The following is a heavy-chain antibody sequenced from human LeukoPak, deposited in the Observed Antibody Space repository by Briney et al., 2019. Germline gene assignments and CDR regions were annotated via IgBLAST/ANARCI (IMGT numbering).Heavy chain of an antibody. Sequence: PSETLSLTCSVSGGSISSYYWSWIRQPPGKGLEWIGSIYYSGSTNYNPSLKSRVTISVDTSKNQFSLKLSSVTAADTAVYYCARGPDFDNTPPTDYWGQGTLVTVSS. V-gene: IGHV4-59*01. D-gene: IGHD3-3*01. CDR1: GGSISSYY. J-gene: IGHJ4*02. CDR2: IYYSGST. CDR3: ARGPDFDNTPPTDY.